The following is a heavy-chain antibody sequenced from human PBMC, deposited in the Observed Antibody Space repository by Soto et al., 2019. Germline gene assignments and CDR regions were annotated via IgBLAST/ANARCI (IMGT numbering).Heavy chain of an antibody. CDR3: ATLSGGYGWNRPSEPRGAFDI. CDR2: FDPEDGET. J-gene: IGHJ3*02. Sequence: GASVKVSCKVSGYTLTELSMHWVRQAPGKGLEWMGGFDPEDGETIYAQKFQGRVTMTEDTSTDTAYMELSSLRSEDTAVYYCATLSGGYGWNRPSEPRGAFDIWGQGTMVTVSS. V-gene: IGHV1-24*01. D-gene: IGHD2-8*02. CDR1: GYTLTELS.